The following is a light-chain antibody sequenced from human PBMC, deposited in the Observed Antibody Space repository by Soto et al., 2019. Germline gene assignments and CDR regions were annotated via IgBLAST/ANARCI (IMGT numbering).Light chain of an antibody. CDR3: QHYNNWPPWT. Sequence: EIVMTQSPATVSVSPGERATLSCRASQRISSNLAWYQQRPGQAPRLLIYGASTRAPGIPARFSGSGSETEFTLTISSLQSEDFAVYYCQHYNNWPPWTFGQGTKVDIK. J-gene: IGKJ1*01. CDR2: GAS. CDR1: QRISSN. V-gene: IGKV3-15*01.